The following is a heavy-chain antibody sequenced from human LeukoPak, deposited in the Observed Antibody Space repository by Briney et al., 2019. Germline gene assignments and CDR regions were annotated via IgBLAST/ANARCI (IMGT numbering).Heavy chain of an antibody. Sequence: GGSLRLSCAASGFTFSSYAMHWVRQAPGKGLEWVAVISYDGSNKYYADSVKGRFTISRDNSKNTLYLQMNSLRAEDTAVYYCARAYVGRLATVTTWGRYYYGMDVWGQGTTVTVSS. CDR1: GFTFSSYA. D-gene: IGHD4-17*01. J-gene: IGHJ6*02. V-gene: IGHV3-30-3*01. CDR3: ARAYVGRLATVTTWGRYYYGMDV. CDR2: ISYDGSNK.